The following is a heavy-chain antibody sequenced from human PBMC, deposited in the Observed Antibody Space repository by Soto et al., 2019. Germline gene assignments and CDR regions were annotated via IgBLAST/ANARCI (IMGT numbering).Heavy chain of an antibody. CDR3: AKVSRDIVVVVAAIPGDAFDI. D-gene: IGHD2-15*01. J-gene: IGHJ3*02. CDR2: ISGSGGST. CDR1: GFTFSSYA. V-gene: IGHV3-23*01. Sequence: GGSLRLSCAASGFTFSSYAMSWVRQAPGKGLEWVSAISGSGGSTYYADSVKGRFTISRDNSKNTLYLQMNSLRAEDTAVYYCAKVSRDIVVVVAAIPGDAFDIWGQGTMVTVSS.